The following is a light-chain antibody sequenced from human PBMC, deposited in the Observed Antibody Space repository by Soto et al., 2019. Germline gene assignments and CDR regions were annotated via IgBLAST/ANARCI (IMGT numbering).Light chain of an antibody. CDR3: GADHDSGSDFVVV. Sequence: QSVLTQPPSASASLGASVTLTCTLSSGYSNYKVDWYQQRPGKGPRFVMRVGTGGIVGSKGDGIPDRFSVLGSGLNRYLTIKNIREEDESDYHGGADHDSGSDFVVVFGGGTKLTVL. J-gene: IGLJ2*01. V-gene: IGLV9-49*01. CDR2: VGTGGIVG. CDR1: SGYSNYK.